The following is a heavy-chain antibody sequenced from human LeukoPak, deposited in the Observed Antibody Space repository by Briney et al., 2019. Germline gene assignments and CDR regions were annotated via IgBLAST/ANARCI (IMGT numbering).Heavy chain of an antibody. V-gene: IGHV3-21*01. J-gene: IGHJ5*02. D-gene: IGHD5-12*01. CDR1: GFTFHTFT. CDR3: ARDRLAVATTGPWWFDP. CDR2: IRSSSSSI. Sequence: TPGGSLRLSCAASGFTFHTFTMNWVRQAPGKGLEWVSAIRSSSSSIYYADSVKGRFTISRDSSKNTLYLQMNSLRAEDTAMYYCARDRLAVATTGPWWFDPWGQGTLVTVSS.